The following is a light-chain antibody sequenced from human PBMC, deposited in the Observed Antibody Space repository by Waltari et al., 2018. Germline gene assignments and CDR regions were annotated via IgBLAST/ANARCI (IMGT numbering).Light chain of an antibody. Sequence: DIVMSQSPLSLSVTPGEPAPISCRSSQSLLHSNGYNYLAWYLQKPGQSPQILIYLGSNRASGVPDRFSGSGSGTDFTLKISRVEAEDAGVYYCMEALQSVTFGQGTRLEIK. CDR2: LGS. CDR3: MEALQSVT. CDR1: QSLLHSNGYNY. V-gene: IGKV2-28*01. J-gene: IGKJ5*01.